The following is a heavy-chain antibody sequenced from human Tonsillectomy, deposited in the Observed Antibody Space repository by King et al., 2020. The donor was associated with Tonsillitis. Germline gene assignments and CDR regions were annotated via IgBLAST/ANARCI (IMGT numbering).Heavy chain of an antibody. CDR2: IYYSGST. CDR1: GGSISSYY. V-gene: IGHV4-59*01. Sequence: QLQESGPGLVKPSETLSLTCTVSGGSISSYYWSWIRQPPGKGLEWNGYIYYSGSTNYNPSLKSRVTISVDTSKNQFSLKLSSVTAADTAVYYCARDSGSAAAGTGYFDYWGQGTLVTVSS. D-gene: IGHD6-13*01. CDR3: ARDSGSAAAGTGYFDY. J-gene: IGHJ4*02.